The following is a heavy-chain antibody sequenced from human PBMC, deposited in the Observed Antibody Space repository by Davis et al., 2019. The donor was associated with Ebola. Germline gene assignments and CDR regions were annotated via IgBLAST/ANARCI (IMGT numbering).Heavy chain of an antibody. J-gene: IGHJ6*02. CDR3: AKLVMEYYGMDV. CDR2: INHSGST. Sequence: MPSETLSLTCAVYGGSFSDYYWSWIRQPPGKGLEWIGEINHSGSTNYNPSFKSRVTISVDTSKNQFSLKLTSVTAADTAVYYCAKLVMEYYGMDVWGQGTTVTVSS. CDR1: GGSFSDYY. V-gene: IGHV4-34*01. D-gene: IGHD3-3*01.